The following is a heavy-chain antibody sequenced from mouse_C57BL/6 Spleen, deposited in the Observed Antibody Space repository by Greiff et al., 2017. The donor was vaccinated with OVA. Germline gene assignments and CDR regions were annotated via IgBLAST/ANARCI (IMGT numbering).Heavy chain of an antibody. Sequence: VQLQQSGAELVRPGTSVKVSCKASGYAFTNYLIEWVKQRPGQGLEWIGVINPGSGGTNYNEKFKGKATLTADKSSSTAYMQLSRLTSEDSAVYFCATITTVVSYAMDYWGQGTSVTVSS. CDR3: ATITTVVSYAMDY. J-gene: IGHJ4*01. D-gene: IGHD1-1*01. V-gene: IGHV1-54*01. CDR2: INPGSGGT. CDR1: GYAFTNYL.